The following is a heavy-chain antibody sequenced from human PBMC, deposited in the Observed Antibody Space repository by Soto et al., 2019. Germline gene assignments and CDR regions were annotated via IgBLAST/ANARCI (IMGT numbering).Heavy chain of an antibody. J-gene: IGHJ4*02. CDR3: ARPVVRFLVWPLAY. Sequence: SQILSLRCTVSGGSISSSSYFWGWIRQPPGKGLEWIGSFYYTGSTYYNPSLKSRVTVSVDTSKNQFYLKLGSVTAADTAVYYCARPVVRFLVWPLAYWGQGTLVTVSS. V-gene: IGHV4-39*01. D-gene: IGHD3-3*01. CDR2: FYYTGST. CDR1: GGSISSSSYF.